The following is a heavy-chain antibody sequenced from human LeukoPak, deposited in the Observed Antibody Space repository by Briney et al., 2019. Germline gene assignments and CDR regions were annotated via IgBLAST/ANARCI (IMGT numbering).Heavy chain of an antibody. CDR1: GFTFSSYS. V-gene: IGHV3-21*01. CDR3: ARAYCSSTSCPFDI. Sequence: PGGSLRLSCAASGFTFSSYSMNWVRQAPGEGLEWASSISSSSSYIYYADSVKGRLTISRDNAKNSLYLQMNSLRAEDTAVYYCARAYCSSTSCPFDIWGQGTMVTVSS. D-gene: IGHD2-2*01. CDR2: ISSSSSYI. J-gene: IGHJ3*02.